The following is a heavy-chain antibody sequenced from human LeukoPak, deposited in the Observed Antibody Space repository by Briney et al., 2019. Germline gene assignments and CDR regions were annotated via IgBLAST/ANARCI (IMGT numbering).Heavy chain of an antibody. CDR3: ARDDFWSGYYFDY. V-gene: IGHV1-8*03. Sequence: ASVKVSCKASGYTFTNYDINWVRQATGQGLEWMGWMNPNSGNTGYAQKFQGRVTITRNTSTSTAYMELRSLRSDDTAVYYCARDDFWSGYYFDYWGQGTLVTVSS. D-gene: IGHD3-3*01. CDR2: MNPNSGNT. CDR1: GYTFTNYD. J-gene: IGHJ4*02.